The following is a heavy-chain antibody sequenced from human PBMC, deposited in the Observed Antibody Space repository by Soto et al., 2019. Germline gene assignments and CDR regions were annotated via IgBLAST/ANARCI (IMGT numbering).Heavy chain of an antibody. CDR1: GFTFNEFW. J-gene: IGHJ4*02. Sequence: EVQLVESGGGLVQPGGSLRLSCAASGFTFNEFWMHWVRQVPGKGLVWVSRIKGDGSSTSYADYVKGRFTISRDNAKNTLYMQMNSLTVEDTAVYYCVKELAGCGGGCLLSWGQGTLVTVSS. V-gene: IGHV3-74*01. CDR2: IKGDGSST. D-gene: IGHD2-21*02. CDR3: VKELAGCGGGCLLS.